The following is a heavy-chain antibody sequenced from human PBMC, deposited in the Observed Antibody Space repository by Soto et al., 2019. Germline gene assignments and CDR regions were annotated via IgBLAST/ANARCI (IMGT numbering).Heavy chain of an antibody. V-gene: IGHV3-30*03. CDR3: ARIAVAGKRLDY. CDR2: VSYDGKNK. Sequence: PGGSLRLSCAASGFTFSSYGIHWVRQAPGKGLEWVALVSYDGKNKYYADSVRGRFTVSRDNSKNTLFLEMNSLRAEDTAVYYCARIAVAGKRLDYWGQGTLVIVSS. D-gene: IGHD6-19*01. J-gene: IGHJ4*02. CDR1: GFTFSSYG.